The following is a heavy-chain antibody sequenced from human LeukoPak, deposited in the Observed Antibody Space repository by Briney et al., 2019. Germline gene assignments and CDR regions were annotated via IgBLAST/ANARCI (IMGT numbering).Heavy chain of an antibody. V-gene: IGHV1-69*05. D-gene: IGHD3-22*01. CDR1: GGTFSSYA. J-gene: IGHJ5*02. CDR3: ARDRLGDSSGYYSRWFDP. Sequence: SVKVSCKASGGTFSSYAISWVRQAPGQGLEWMGGIIPIFDTANYAQKFQGRVTITTDESTSTAYMELSSLRSEDTAVYYCARDRLGDSSGYYSRWFDPWGQGTLVTVSS. CDR2: IIPIFDTA.